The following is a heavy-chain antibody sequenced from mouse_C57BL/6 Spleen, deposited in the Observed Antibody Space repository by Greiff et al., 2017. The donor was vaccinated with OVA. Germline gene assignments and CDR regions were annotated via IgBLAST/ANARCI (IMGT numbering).Heavy chain of an antibody. CDR3: TGQGGFAY. Sequence: EVQLVESGGGLVQPGGSMKLSCVASGFTFSNYWMNWVRQSPEKGLEWVAQIRLKSDNYATHYAESVKGRFTISRDDSKSSVYLQMNNLRAEDTGIYYCTGQGGFAYWGQGTLVTVSA. V-gene: IGHV6-3*01. CDR2: IRLKSDNYAT. CDR1: GFTFSNYW. J-gene: IGHJ3*01.